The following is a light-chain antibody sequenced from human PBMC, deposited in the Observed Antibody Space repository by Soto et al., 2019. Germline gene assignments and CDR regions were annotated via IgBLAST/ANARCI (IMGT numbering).Light chain of an antibody. J-gene: IGKJ2*01. CDR3: QQRGDWPLDT. V-gene: IGKV3-11*01. Sequence: EIVLTPSPATLSLSPGERASLSCRPSQSISYNSAWYQQKPGQAPWLLIYAASNRATGVPDRFSGSGSGTDCTLSISSQEPEDFAVYYGQQRGDWPLDTFGQGATREIK. CDR2: AAS. CDR1: QSISYN.